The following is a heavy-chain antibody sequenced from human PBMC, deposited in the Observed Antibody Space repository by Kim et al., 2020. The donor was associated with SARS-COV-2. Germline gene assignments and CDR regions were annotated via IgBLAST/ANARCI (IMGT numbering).Heavy chain of an antibody. D-gene: IGHD3-16*01. V-gene: IGHV4-39*01. J-gene: IGHJ4*02. CDR3: ARVPQRSFDY. CDR2: ST. Sequence: STYYTPSLKSRFTISVDTSKNQFSLKLSSVTAADTAVYYCARVPQRSFDYWGQGTLVTVSS.